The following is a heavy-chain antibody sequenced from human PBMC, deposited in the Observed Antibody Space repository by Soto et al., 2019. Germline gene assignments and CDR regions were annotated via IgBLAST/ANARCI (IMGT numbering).Heavy chain of an antibody. D-gene: IGHD5-12*01. V-gene: IGHV3-21*01. Sequence: EVQLVESGGGLVKPGGYLRLSCAASGFTFSSYSMNWVRQAPGKGLEWVSSISSSSSYIYYADSVKGRVTISRDNAKNSLYLQMNSLRAEDTAVYYCARDRVEMATRRTFDYWGQGTLVTVSS. CDR2: ISSSSSYI. CDR1: GFTFSSYS. CDR3: ARDRVEMATRRTFDY. J-gene: IGHJ4*02.